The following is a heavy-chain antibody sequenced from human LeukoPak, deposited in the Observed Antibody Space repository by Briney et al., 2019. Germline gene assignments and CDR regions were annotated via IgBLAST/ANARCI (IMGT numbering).Heavy chain of an antibody. V-gene: IGHV1-2*02. Sequence: ASVTLSCNASGYAFTVNYMHWSWLPPVQGHGLMWLGNINSSGTNYAQKFQGRVTMTRDTSISTAYMELSRLRSDATAVYYCARGGWGGYRTDSDYWGQGTLVTVSS. J-gene: IGHJ4*02. D-gene: IGHD5-12*01. CDR2: GNINSSGT. CDR3: ARGGWGGYRTDSDY. CDR1: GYAFTVNY.